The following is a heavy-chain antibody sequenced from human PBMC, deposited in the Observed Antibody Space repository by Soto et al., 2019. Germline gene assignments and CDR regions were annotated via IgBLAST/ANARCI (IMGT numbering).Heavy chain of an antibody. CDR1: GGSISSYY. CDR2: IYYSGST. D-gene: IGHD6-13*01. J-gene: IGHJ3*02. Sequence: SETLSLTCTVSGGSISSYYWSWIRQPPGKGLEWIGYIYYSGSTNYNPSLKSRVTISVDTSKNQFSLKLSSVTAADTAVYYCARLVGQQLVVGAFDIWGQGTMVTVSS. CDR3: ARLVGQQLVVGAFDI. V-gene: IGHV4-59*08.